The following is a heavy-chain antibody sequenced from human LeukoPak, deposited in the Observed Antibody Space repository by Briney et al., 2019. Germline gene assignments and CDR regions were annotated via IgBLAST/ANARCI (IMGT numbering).Heavy chain of an antibody. CDR2: IIPILGIA. CDR3: ARVEADIRGDV. V-gene: IGHV1-69*04. J-gene: IGHJ6*02. Sequence: SVKVSCKASGGTFSSYAISWVRQAPGQGLEWTGRIIPILGIANYAQKFQGRVTITADKSTSTAYMELSSLRSEDTAVYYCARVEADIRGDVWGQGTTVTVSS. CDR1: GGTFSSYA.